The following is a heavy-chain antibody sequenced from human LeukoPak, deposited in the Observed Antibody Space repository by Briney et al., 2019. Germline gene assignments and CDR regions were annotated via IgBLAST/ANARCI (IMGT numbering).Heavy chain of an antibody. J-gene: IGHJ4*02. Sequence: GGSLRLSCAASGFTFSSYAMGWVRQAPGKGLEWVSAISGSGGSTYYADSVKGRFTISRDNSKNTLYLQMNSLRAEDTAVYYCAKDIVVVPAAIGYWGQGTLVTVSS. CDR2: ISGSGGST. CDR1: GFTFSSYA. D-gene: IGHD2-2*01. CDR3: AKDIVVVPAAIGY. V-gene: IGHV3-23*01.